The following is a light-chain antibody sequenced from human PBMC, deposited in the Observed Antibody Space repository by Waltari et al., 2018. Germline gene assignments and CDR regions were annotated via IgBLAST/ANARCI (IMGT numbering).Light chain of an antibody. J-gene: IGLJ3*02. CDR1: SGHSRNI. Sequence: QLVVTQSPSASAPLGASVKLTCTLSSGHSRNIVAWLQQRPEKGPRYLMKVNSDGSHIKGDEIPDRFSGSSSGAERYLTISSLQSDDEADYYCQTGGHGTWVFGGGTTLTVL. CDR2: VNSDGSH. CDR3: QTGGHGTWV. V-gene: IGLV4-69*01.